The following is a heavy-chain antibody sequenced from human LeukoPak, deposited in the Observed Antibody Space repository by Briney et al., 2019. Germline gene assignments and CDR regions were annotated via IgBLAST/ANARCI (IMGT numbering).Heavy chain of an antibody. J-gene: IGHJ6*02. CDR2: ISYDGSNK. V-gene: IGHV3-30-3*01. Sequence: PGGSLRLSCAASGFTFSSYAMHWVRQAPGKGLEWVAVISYDGSNKYYADSVKGRFTISRDNSKNTLYLQMNSLRAEDTAVYYCARSNYGDYVPYYYYGMDVWGQGTTVTVSS. CDR1: GFTFSSYA. CDR3: ARSNYGDYVPYYYYGMDV. D-gene: IGHD4-17*01.